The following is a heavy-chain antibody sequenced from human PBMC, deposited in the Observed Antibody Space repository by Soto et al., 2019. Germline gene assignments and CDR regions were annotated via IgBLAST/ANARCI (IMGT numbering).Heavy chain of an antibody. J-gene: IGHJ4*02. D-gene: IGHD6-6*01. Sequence: SGGSLRLSCAASGFTFSDHYMAWFRQTPERGLEWLAYISHRSLTVYHARSVKDRFSISRDDATDSLYLQMNSLRVEDTAVYFCARGGGSSPFDYWGQGTVVTVSS. CDR2: ISHRSLTV. CDR1: GFTFSDHY. V-gene: IGHV3-11*01. CDR3: ARGGGSSPFDY.